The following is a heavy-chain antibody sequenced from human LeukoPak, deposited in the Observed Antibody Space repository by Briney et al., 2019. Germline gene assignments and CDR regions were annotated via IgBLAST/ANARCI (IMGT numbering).Heavy chain of an antibody. J-gene: IGHJ4*02. CDR2: IYTSGST. CDR3: ARRHCSGGSCSELDY. V-gene: IGHV4-4*09. CDR1: GGSISSYY. D-gene: IGHD2-15*01. Sequence: SETLSLTCTVSGGSISSYYWSWIRQPPGKGLEWIGYIYTSGSTNYNPSPKSRVTISVDTSKNQFSLKLSSVTAADTAVYYCARRHCSGGSCSELDYWGQGTLVTVSS.